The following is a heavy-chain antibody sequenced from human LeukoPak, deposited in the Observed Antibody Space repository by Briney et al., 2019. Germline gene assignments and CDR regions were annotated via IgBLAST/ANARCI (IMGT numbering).Heavy chain of an antibody. Sequence: GGSLRLSCEASGFTFSDYSMNWVRPPPGKGPDWVSYFSSRSGSITHYAESVKGRFTISRDNAENSLYLQMNSVRAEDTAVYYCARRGIDAFDFWGQGTVVTVSS. CDR2: FSSRSGSIT. D-gene: IGHD6-25*01. J-gene: IGHJ3*01. CDR3: ARRGIDAFDF. CDR1: GFTFSDYS. V-gene: IGHV3-48*04.